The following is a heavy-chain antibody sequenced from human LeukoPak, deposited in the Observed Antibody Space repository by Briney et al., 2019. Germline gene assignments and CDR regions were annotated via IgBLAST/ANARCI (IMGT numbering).Heavy chain of an antibody. CDR3: ARGTLAGYFLGY. V-gene: IGHV3-23*01. D-gene: IGHD3-9*01. CDR1: GFTFRTYA. CDR2: VSDNGGDT. Sequence: GGSLRLSCIASGFTFRTYAMTWVRQAPGKGLEWVSDVSDNGGDTSYADSVKGRFSISRDNAKNTVYLQMDSLRAEDTAQYYCARGTLAGYFLGYWGQGTLVTVSS. J-gene: IGHJ4*02.